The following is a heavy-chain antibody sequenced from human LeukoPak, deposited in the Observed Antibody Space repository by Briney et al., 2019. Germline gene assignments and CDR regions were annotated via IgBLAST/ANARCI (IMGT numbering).Heavy chain of an antibody. V-gene: IGHV3-9*01. CDR2: ISWNSGSI. Sequence: GGSLRLSCAASGFTFDDYAMHWVRQAPGKGLEWVSGISWNSGSIGYADSVKGRFTISRDNAKNSLYLQMNSLRAEDTAVYYCARDAEELELRTWFDPWGQGTLVTVSS. CDR1: GFTFDDYA. CDR3: ARDAEELELRTWFDP. D-gene: IGHD1-7*01. J-gene: IGHJ5*02.